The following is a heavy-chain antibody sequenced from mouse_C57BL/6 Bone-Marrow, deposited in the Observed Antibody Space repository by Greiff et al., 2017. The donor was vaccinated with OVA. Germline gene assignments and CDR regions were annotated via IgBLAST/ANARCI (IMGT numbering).Heavy chain of an antibody. CDR1: GYTFTSYW. J-gene: IGHJ1*03. CDR3: ARRYYRSYFDV. Sequence: QVQLQQPGAELVRPGSSVKLSCKASGYTFTSYWMHWVKQRPIQGLEWIGNIDPSDSETHYNQKFKDKATLTVDKSSSTAYMQLSSLTSEDSAVYYCARRYYRSYFDVWGTGTTVTVSS. V-gene: IGHV1-52*01. CDR2: IDPSDSET. D-gene: IGHD1-1*01.